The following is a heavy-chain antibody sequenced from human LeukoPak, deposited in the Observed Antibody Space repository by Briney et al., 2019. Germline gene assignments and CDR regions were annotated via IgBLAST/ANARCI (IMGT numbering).Heavy chain of an antibody. Sequence: ASVKVSCKASGYTFTSYDINWVRQATGQGLEWMGWMNPNSGNTGYAQKFQGRVTMTRDTSISTAYMELSSLRSEDTAVYYCARGQGYYDRYYYYYMDVWGKGTTVTISS. D-gene: IGHD1-26*01. CDR3: ARGQGYYDRYYYYYMDV. CDR1: GYTFTSYD. CDR2: MNPNSGNT. V-gene: IGHV1-8*01. J-gene: IGHJ6*03.